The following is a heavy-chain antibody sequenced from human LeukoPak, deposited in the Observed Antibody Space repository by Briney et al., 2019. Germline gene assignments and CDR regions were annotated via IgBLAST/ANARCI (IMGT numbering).Heavy chain of an antibody. CDR2: IYPGDSDT. J-gene: IGHJ3*02. D-gene: IGHD5-18*01. CDR3: ARHSDTAMVLNAFDI. CDR1: GYSFTSYW. Sequence: GESLKISCKGSGYSFTSYWIGWVRQMPGKGLEWMGIIYPGDSDTRYSPSFQGQVTISADKSISTAYLQWSSLKASDTAMYYCARHSDTAMVLNAFDIWGKGTMVTVSS. V-gene: IGHV5-51*01.